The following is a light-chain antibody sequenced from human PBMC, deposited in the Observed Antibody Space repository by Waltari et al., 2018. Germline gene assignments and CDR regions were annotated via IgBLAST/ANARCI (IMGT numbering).Light chain of an antibody. Sequence: QSVLTQPPSTSGTPGQRVTIYCSGSSSNIGSNYVSWYQQFPGTAPNLLIYRNDQRPSGVPDRFSGSKFGTSTSLAISGLRSDDEADYFCASWDDNLSGAVFGGGTRLTVL. CDR2: RND. CDR3: ASWDDNLSGAV. V-gene: IGLV1-47*01. CDR1: SSNIGSNY. J-gene: IGLJ2*01.